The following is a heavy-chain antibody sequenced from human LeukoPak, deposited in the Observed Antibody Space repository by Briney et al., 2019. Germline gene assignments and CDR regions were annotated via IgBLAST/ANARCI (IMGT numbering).Heavy chain of an antibody. V-gene: IGHV3-23*01. J-gene: IGHJ4*02. CDR3: AKAVPVVVVAATRFDY. Sequence: GGSLRLSCAASGFTFSSYAMSWVRQAPGKGLEWVSAISGSGGSTYYADSVKGRFTISRDNSKNTLYLQMNSLRAEDTAVYYCAKAVPVVVVAATRFDYWGQGTLVTVSS. CDR2: ISGSGGST. D-gene: IGHD2-15*01. CDR1: GFTFSSYA.